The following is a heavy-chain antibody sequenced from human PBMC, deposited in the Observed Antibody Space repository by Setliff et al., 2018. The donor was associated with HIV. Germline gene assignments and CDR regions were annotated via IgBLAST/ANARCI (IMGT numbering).Heavy chain of an antibody. CDR1: GFSFEKFW. CDR2: ISSSGNTV. J-gene: IGHJ4*02. D-gene: IGHD3-10*01. V-gene: IGHV3-48*03. CDR3: ARYFRDGSYNDY. Sequence: GGSLRLSCVVSGFSFEKFWMNWVRQAPGKGLEWVSYISSSGNTVYYADSVKGRFAISRDNAKNSLYLQMNSLRGEDTAFYYCARYFRDGSYNDYWGQGTLVTVSS.